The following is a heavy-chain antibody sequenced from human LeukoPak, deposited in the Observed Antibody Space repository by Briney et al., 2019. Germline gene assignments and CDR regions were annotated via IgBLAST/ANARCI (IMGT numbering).Heavy chain of an antibody. CDR3: ARGKRGYSYSFDY. V-gene: IGHV2-70*01. J-gene: IGHJ4*02. CDR2: IDWDDDK. CDR1: GISLTTRGMG. Sequence: SGPSLIHPTPPLTLTFAFSGISLTTRGMGVSWIRQPPGKALEWLTHIDWDDDKYYSTSLKTRLTISKATSKNQVVLTMTNMDPVDTATYYCARGKRGYSYSFDYWGQGILVTVSS. D-gene: IGHD5-18*01.